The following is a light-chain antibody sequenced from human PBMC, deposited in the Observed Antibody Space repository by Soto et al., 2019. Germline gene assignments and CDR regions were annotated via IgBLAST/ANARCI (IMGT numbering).Light chain of an antibody. J-gene: IGKJ1*01. CDR3: MQALQTTWT. Sequence: DIVMTQSPLSLPVTPGEPASISCRSSQSLLHSNGYNYLDWYLQKPGQSPQLLIYLGSNRASGVPDRFSGGGSGTEFTLKISRVEAEDVGVYYCMQALQTTWTFGQGTKVEIK. CDR1: QSLLHSNGYNY. CDR2: LGS. V-gene: IGKV2-28*01.